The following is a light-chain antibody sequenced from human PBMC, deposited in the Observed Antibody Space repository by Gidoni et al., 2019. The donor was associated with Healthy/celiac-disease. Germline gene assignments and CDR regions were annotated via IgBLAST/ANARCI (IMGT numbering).Light chain of an antibody. CDR2: DNN. CDR1: SSNIGNNY. J-gene: IGLJ3*02. Sequence: QSVLTQPPSVSAAPGQKVTISCSGSSSNIGNNYVSWYQQLPGTAPKLLIYDNNKRPSGIPDRFSGSKSGTSATLGITGLQTGDEADYYCGTWDSSLSALWVFGGGTKLTV. CDR3: GTWDSSLSALWV. V-gene: IGLV1-51*01.